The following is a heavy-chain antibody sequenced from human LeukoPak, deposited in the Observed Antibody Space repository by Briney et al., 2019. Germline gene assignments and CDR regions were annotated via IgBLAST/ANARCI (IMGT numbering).Heavy chain of an antibody. CDR3: ARRTLRGVIKY. V-gene: IGHV4-39*01. CDR1: GGSISSSSYY. Sequence: PSETLSLTCAVSGGSISSSSYYWGWVRQPPGKGLEWIGSILYSGSTYYNPSLRSRVTVSVDTSDNQFSLKLTSVTAADTAVYYCARRTLRGVIKYWGQGTLVTVSS. D-gene: IGHD3-10*01. CDR2: ILYSGST. J-gene: IGHJ4*02.